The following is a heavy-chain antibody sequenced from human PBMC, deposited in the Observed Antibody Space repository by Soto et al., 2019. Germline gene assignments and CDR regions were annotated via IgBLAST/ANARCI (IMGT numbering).Heavy chain of an antibody. CDR1: GFTFSSYA. J-gene: IGHJ4*02. Sequence: GGSLRLSCAASGFTFSSYAMSWVRQAPGKGLEWVSAISGSGGSTYYADSVKGRFTISRDNSKNTLYLQMNSLRAEDTAVYYCAAHMITFGGVIAGGFDYWGQGTLVTVSS. D-gene: IGHD3-16*02. V-gene: IGHV3-23*01. CDR3: AAHMITFGGVIAGGFDY. CDR2: ISGSGGST.